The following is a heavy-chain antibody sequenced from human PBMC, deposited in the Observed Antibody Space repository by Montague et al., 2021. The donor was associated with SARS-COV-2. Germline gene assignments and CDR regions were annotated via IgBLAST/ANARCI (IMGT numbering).Heavy chain of an antibody. CDR1: GFTFSSYG. Sequence: SLRLSCAASGFTFSSYGMHWVRQAPGKGLEWVAVIWYDGSNKYYADSVKGRFTISRDNSKNTLYLQMNSPRAEDTAVYYCARGLKTSDFWSGTVEWLGDYYYYGMDVWGQGTTVTVSS. D-gene: IGHD3-3*01. CDR2: IWYDGSNK. V-gene: IGHV3-33*01. CDR3: ARGLKTSDFWSGTVEWLGDYYYYGMDV. J-gene: IGHJ6*02.